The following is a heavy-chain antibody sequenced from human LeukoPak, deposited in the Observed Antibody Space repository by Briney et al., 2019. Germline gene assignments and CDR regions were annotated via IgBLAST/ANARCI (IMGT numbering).Heavy chain of an antibody. Sequence: ASVKVSCKASGYTFVTYGINWVRQAPGQGPEWIGWISTYNGNTKYELKFQDRVTLTRDTSTTTAYMELRSLTSDDRAVYYCARASFDHWGQGTLVTVSS. V-gene: IGHV1-18*01. CDR1: GYTFVTYG. CDR3: ARASFDH. CDR2: ISTYNGNT. J-gene: IGHJ4*02.